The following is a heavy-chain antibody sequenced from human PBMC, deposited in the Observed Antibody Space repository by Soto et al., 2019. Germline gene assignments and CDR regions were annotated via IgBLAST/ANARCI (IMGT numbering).Heavy chain of an antibody. CDR3: ARDQAIAARRGNIFDY. CDR2: ISYDGSNK. D-gene: IGHD6-6*01. Sequence: QVQLVESGGGVVQPGRSLRLSCAASGFTFSSYAMHWVRQAPGKGLEWVAVISYDGSNKYYADSVKGRFTISRDNSKNTLYLHMNSLRAEATDVYYCARDQAIAARRGNIFDYWGQGTLVTVSS. V-gene: IGHV3-30-3*01. J-gene: IGHJ4*02. CDR1: GFTFSSYA.